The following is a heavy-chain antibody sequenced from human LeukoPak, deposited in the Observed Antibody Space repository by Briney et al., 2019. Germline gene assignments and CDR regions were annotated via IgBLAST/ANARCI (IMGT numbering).Heavy chain of an antibody. CDR2: INANNGNT. CDR1: GYSFTSYG. D-gene: IGHD3-9*01. CDR3: AREGGSILTGDY. J-gene: IGHJ4*02. V-gene: IGHV1-18*01. Sequence: ASVKVSCKASGYSFTSYGIRWVRQAPGQGLEWMGLINANNGNTHYAQKLQGRVTITTDTSTSTDYMELSSLRSDDTAFYYCAREGGSILTGDYWGQGTLVSVSS.